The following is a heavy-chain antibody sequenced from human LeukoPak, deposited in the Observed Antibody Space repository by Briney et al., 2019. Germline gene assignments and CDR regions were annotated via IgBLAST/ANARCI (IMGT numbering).Heavy chain of an antibody. D-gene: IGHD6-13*01. V-gene: IGHV3-23*01. J-gene: IGHJ4*02. CDR1: GVTVSSYI. CDR2: ISGSGGST. CDR3: AKLPIAAAGNFDY. Sequence: GGSLRLSCAASGVTVSSYIMNWVRQAPGKGLEWVSAISGSGGSTYYADSVKGRFTISRDNPKNTLYLQMNSLRAEDTAVYYCAKLPIAAAGNFDYWGQGTMVTVSS.